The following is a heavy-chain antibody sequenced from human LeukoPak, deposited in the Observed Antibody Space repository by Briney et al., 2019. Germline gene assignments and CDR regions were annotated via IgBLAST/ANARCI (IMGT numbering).Heavy chain of an antibody. D-gene: IGHD3-16*01. CDR1: GITLSSYA. CDR3: AKLGGHPLHNYYVGV. CDR2: ILDSGYST. V-gene: IGHV3-23*01. J-gene: IGHJ6*03. Sequence: GGSLRLSCAASGITLSSYAMSWVRQAPGKGLEWVSGILDSGYSTYYANSVQGRFTISRDNSNNTLYLQMNSLRAADTAVYYCAKLGGHPLHNYYVGVWGKGTTVAASS.